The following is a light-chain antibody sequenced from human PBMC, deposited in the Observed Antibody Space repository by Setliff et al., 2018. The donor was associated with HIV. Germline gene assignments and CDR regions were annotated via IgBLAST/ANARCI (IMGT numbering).Light chain of an antibody. Sequence: QSALTQSASVSGSPGQSITISCTGTSSDVGAYNFVSWYQLHAGTAPKLIIYEVTNRPSGISNRFSGSKSGNTASLTISGLQAEDEADYYCSSYAITNTLPFGTGTKVTVL. J-gene: IGLJ1*01. CDR3: SSYAITNTLP. V-gene: IGLV2-14*01. CDR2: EVT. CDR1: SSDVGAYNF.